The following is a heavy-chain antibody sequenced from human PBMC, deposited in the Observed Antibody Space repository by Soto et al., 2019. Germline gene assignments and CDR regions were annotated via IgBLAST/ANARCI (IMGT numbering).Heavy chain of an antibody. J-gene: IGHJ4*02. Sequence: ASVKVSCKASGYTFTKFGISWVRQAPGHGPEWVGWISTYNSQTNYAQKLQGRVTMTTDTSTSTAYMELRSLRSDDTAVYYCARDSPPVDYWGQGTLVTVSS. CDR2: ISTYNSQT. CDR3: ARDSPPVDY. V-gene: IGHV1-18*01. CDR1: GYTFTKFG.